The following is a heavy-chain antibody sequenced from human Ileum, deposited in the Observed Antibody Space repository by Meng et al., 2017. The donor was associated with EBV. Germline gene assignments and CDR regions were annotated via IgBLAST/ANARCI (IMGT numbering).Heavy chain of an antibody. D-gene: IGHD3-10*01. Sequence: VPLTGSGPGLVKPSGTLSLTCAVSGASVSGSDWWSWVRQPPGKGLEWIGEVYHDGATNYHPSLKSRVTISLDKSKNEVNLHLNSLTAADTAVYFCARSSPIVRGLDYWGQGTLVTVSS. V-gene: IGHV4-4*02. J-gene: IGHJ4*02. CDR3: ARSSPIVRGLDY. CDR2: VYHDGAT. CDR1: GASVSGSDW.